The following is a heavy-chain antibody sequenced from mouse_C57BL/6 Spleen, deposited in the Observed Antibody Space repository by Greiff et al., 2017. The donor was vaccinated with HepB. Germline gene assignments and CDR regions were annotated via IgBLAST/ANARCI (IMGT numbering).Heavy chain of an antibody. CDR1: GFTFSDYY. CDR3: ARDGADYGSSYGYWYFDV. J-gene: IGHJ1*03. V-gene: IGHV5-16*01. Sequence: EVQVVESEGGLVQPGSSMKLSCTASGFTFSDYYMAWVRQVPEKGLEWVANINYDGSSTYYLDSLKSRFIISRDNAKNILYLQMSSLKSEDTATYYCARDGADYGSSYGYWYFDVWGTGTTVTVSS. D-gene: IGHD1-1*01. CDR2: INYDGSST.